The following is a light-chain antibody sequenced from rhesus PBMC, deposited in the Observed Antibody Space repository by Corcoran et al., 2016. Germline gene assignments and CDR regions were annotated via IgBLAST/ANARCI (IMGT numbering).Light chain of an antibody. Sequence: DIQMTQSPSSLSASVGDRVTITCRASQGMTNHLSWYQQKPGRAPKLLIYDASTFQSGVPSRFSGSGSWTDFTLTISSLQPEDFATYYGLQYDSDPRAFGQGTKVEIK. CDR3: LQYDSDPRA. V-gene: IGKV1-43*02. CDR1: QGMTNH. CDR2: DAS. J-gene: IGKJ1*01.